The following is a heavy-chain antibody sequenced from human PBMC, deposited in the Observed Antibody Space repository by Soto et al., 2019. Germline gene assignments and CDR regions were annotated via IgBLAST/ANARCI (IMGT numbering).Heavy chain of an antibody. Sequence: QVQLVESGGGVVQPGRSLRLSCAASGFIFSSYGMHWVRQAPGKGLEWVAVTSYDGSTKYYADSVKGRFTISRDNSENTLHLELNSLRPEDTAVYYCAKDMSDSGNYPILDYWGRGTLVTVSS. D-gene: IGHD4-17*01. CDR1: GFIFSSYG. CDR3: AKDMSDSGNYPILDY. J-gene: IGHJ4*02. V-gene: IGHV3-30*18. CDR2: TSYDGSTK.